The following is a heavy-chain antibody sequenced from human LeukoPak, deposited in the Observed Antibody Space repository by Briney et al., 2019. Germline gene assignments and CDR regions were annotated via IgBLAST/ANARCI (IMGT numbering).Heavy chain of an antibody. V-gene: IGHV1-2*06. CDR1: GYTFTGYY. CDR2: INPNSGGT. J-gene: IGHJ4*02. CDR3: ARGYYSSGWSNFDY. Sequence: ASVKVSCKASGYTFTGYYMHWVRQAPGQGLEWMGRINPNSGGTNYAQKFQGRVTMTRDTSTSTAYMELSRLRSDDTAVYYCARGYYSSGWSNFDYWGQGTLVTVSS. D-gene: IGHD6-19*01.